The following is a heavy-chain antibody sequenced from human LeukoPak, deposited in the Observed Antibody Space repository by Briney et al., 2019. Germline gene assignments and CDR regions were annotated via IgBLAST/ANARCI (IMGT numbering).Heavy chain of an antibody. J-gene: IGHJ4*02. D-gene: IGHD6-13*01. CDR1: GYTFTGYY. CDR3: ARDSSSWQTFDY. CDR2: INPNSGGT. Sequence: ASVKVSSKASGYTFTGYYLHWVRPAPGQGLGWMGWINPNSGGTNYAQKFQGRVTMTRDTSISTAYMELSRLRSDDTAVYYCARDSSSWQTFDYWGQGTLVTVSS. V-gene: IGHV1-2*02.